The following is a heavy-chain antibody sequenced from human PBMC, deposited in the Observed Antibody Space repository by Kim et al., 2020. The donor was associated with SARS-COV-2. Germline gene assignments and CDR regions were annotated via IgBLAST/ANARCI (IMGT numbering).Heavy chain of an antibody. CDR1: GGSISSGGYY. Sequence: SETLSLTCTVSGGSISSGGYYWSWIRQHPGKGLEWIGYIYYSGSTYYNPSLKSRVTISVDTSKNQFSLKLSSVTAADTAVYYCARGTIYSNPRAAFDYWGQGTLVTVSS. CDR2: IYYSGST. CDR3: ARGTIYSNPRAAFDY. V-gene: IGHV4-31*03. D-gene: IGHD4-4*01. J-gene: IGHJ4*02.